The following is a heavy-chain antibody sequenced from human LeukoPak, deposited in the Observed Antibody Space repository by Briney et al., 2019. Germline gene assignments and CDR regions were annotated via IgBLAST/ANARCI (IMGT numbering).Heavy chain of an antibody. D-gene: IGHD6-19*01. J-gene: IGHJ4*02. CDR2: ISGSGGVT. Sequence: GGSLRLSCAASGFTFSSYAMSWVRQAPGKGLEWVSDISGSGGVTHYADSVKGRFSISRDNSKNTLYLQMGSLRAEDTAVYYCAKGPLTEVAGTTWDYWGQGTLVTVSS. CDR3: AKGPLTEVAGTTWDY. CDR1: GFTFSSYA. V-gene: IGHV3-23*01.